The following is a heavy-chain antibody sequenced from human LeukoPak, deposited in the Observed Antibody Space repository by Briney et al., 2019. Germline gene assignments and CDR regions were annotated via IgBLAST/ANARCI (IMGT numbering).Heavy chain of an antibody. D-gene: IGHD6-13*01. V-gene: IGHV3-23*01. CDR3: AKDRVYSSSWYGGLDY. CDR2: ISGSGGNT. Sequence: GGSLILSCAASGFTFSSHAMDWIRQAPGKGLEWVSAISGSGGNTYYADSVKGRFTISRDHSKTTLFLQMNSLRAEDTAVYYCAKDRVYSSSWYGGLDYWGQGTLVTVSS. J-gene: IGHJ4*02. CDR1: GFTFSSHA.